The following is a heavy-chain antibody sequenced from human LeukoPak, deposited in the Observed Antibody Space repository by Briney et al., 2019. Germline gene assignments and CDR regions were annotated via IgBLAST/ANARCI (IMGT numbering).Heavy chain of an antibody. CDR2: IVVGSGNT. CDR1: GFTFTSSA. CDR3: AADRSSSDFDY. V-gene: IGHV1-58*01. Sequence: SVKVSCKASGFTFTSSAVQWVRQARGQRLEWIGWIVVGSGNTNYAQKFQGRVTITRDMSTSTAYMELSSLRSEDTAVYYCAADRSSSDFDYWGQGTLVTVSS. D-gene: IGHD6-6*01. J-gene: IGHJ4*02.